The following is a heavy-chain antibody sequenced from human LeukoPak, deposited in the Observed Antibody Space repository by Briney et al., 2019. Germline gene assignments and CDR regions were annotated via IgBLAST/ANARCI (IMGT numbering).Heavy chain of an antibody. D-gene: IGHD1-26*01. J-gene: IGHJ4*02. CDR2: ISGSGGST. CDR1: GFTFSSYA. Sequence: LPAGSLRLSCAASGFTFSSYAMRWVRQATGKGLEWVSAISGSGGSTYYADSVKGRFTISRDNSKNTLYLQMNSLRAEDTAVYYCAKGLSLVGATYDYWGQGTLVTVSS. V-gene: IGHV3-23*01. CDR3: AKGLSLVGATYDY.